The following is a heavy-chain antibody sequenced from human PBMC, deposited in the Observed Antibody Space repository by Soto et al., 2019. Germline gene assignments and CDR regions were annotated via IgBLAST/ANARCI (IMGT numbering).Heavy chain of an antibody. J-gene: IGHJ4*02. Sequence: QVQLVESGGALVKPGGSLRLSCAASGFTFSDYFMTWIRQAPGEGLEWVAYISTSARIIDYADSVKGRFTISRDNAKNPLYLQMNSLRAEDTAVYFCAREYSAYHYHVDFWGQGTVVTVSS. CDR1: GFTFSDYF. CDR2: ISTSARII. CDR3: AREYSAYHYHVDF. V-gene: IGHV3-11*01. D-gene: IGHD4-4*01.